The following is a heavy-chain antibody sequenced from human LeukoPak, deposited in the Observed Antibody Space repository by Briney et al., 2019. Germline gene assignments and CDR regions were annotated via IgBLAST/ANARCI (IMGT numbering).Heavy chain of an antibody. CDR1: GYRFTNYW. V-gene: IGHV5-51*01. CDR3: VLAGSGSYYFDY. Sequence: PGESLKISCKGFGYRFTNYWIGWVRQMPGKGLEWMGIIYPGDSDTRYSPSFQGQVTISADKSINTAYLQWSSLKASDTAMYYCVLAGSGSYYFDYWGQGILVTVSS. D-gene: IGHD3-10*01. CDR2: IYPGDSDT. J-gene: IGHJ4*02.